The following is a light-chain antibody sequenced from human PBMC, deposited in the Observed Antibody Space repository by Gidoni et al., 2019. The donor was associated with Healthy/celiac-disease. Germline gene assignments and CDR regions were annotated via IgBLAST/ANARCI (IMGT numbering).Light chain of an antibody. CDR1: QSVSSSY. CDR2: GSS. Sequence: EIVLTQSPSTLSLSPVERATLSCRDSQSVSSSYLACYQKKPGQATRLLIYGSSSRATGIPDRFSCSVSGTDFTLTISRLEPEDFAVYYCQQYGSSPWTFGQGTKVEIK. J-gene: IGKJ1*01. CDR3: QQYGSSPWT. V-gene: IGKV3-20*01.